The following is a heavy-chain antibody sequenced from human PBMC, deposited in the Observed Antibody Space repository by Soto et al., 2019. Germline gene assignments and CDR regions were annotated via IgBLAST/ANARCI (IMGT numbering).Heavy chain of an antibody. CDR1: GYTFTSYY. V-gene: IGHV1-46*01. J-gene: IGHJ4*02. CDR2: INPSGGST. D-gene: IGHD2-8*01. Sequence: QVQLVQSGAEVKKPGASVKISCNASGYTFTSYYMHWVRQAPGQGLEWMGIINPSGGSTNYAQKLQGRVAMTRDTVTSTVYMELNSLRSEDTAVYYCARPPYPGCINAVCYPLDYWGQGTLVTVSS. CDR3: ARPPYPGCINAVCYPLDY.